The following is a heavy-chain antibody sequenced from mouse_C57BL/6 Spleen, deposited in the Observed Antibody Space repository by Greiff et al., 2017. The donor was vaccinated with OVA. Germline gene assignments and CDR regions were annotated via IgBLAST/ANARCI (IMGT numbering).Heavy chain of an antibody. Sequence: EVKLVESGGGLVKPGGSLKLSCAASGFTFSDYGMHWVRQAPEKGLEWVAYISSGSSTIYYADTVKGRFTISRDNAKNTLFLQMTSLRSEDTAMYYCARGPLGPFDYWGQGTTLTVSS. J-gene: IGHJ2*01. CDR2: ISSGSSTI. CDR3: ARGPLGPFDY. CDR1: GFTFSDYG. D-gene: IGHD4-1*01. V-gene: IGHV5-17*01.